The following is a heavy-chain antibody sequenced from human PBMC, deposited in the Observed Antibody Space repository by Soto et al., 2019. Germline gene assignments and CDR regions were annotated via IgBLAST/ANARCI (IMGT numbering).Heavy chain of an antibody. J-gene: IGHJ3*02. CDR1: GFTFSSYS. CDR3: ARGGSYGDYVGDDAFDI. D-gene: IGHD4-17*01. V-gene: IGHV3-21*01. Sequence: GGSLRLPCAASGFTFSSYSMNWVRQAPGKGLEWVSSISSSSSYIYYADSVKGRFTISRDNAKNSLYLQMNSLRAEDTAVYYCARGGSYGDYVGDDAFDIWGQGTMVTVSS. CDR2: ISSSSSYI.